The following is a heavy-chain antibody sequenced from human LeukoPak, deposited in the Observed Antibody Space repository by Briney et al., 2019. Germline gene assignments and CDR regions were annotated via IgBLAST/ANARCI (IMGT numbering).Heavy chain of an antibody. J-gene: IGHJ5*02. CDR1: GVSISSGDYY. D-gene: IGHD3-22*01. V-gene: IGHV4-30-4*01. Sequence: TQTLPLTCTVSGVSISSGDYYWTWIRQPPGKGLEWIAYMYYRGSTYYNPSLKSRVTISLDTSKNQFSLKLSSVTAADTAVYYCARPYYYDSRIDPWGQGTLVTVSS. CDR2: MYYRGST. CDR3: ARPYYYDSRIDP.